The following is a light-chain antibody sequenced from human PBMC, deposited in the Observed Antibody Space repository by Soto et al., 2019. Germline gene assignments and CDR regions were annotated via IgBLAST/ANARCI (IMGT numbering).Light chain of an antibody. CDR3: QAYDYSLTAFV. V-gene: IGLV1-40*01. Sequence: QTVVTQPPSVSGAPGQRITISCTGSSSNIGADYDVHWYQQFPGTAPKLLIDGNVDRPSGVPDRFSASKSGTSASLAITGLQAEDEADYYCQAYDYSLTAFVFGGGTKVTVL. J-gene: IGLJ3*02. CDR2: GNV. CDR1: SSNIGADYD.